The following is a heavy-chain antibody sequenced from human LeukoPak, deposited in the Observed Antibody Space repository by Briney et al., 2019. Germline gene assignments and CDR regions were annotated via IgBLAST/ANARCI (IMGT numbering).Heavy chain of an antibody. J-gene: IGHJ4*02. D-gene: IGHD1-26*01. V-gene: IGHV3-21*01. CDR3: ARDPGGMVAEKLDY. CDR1: GFSFSSYS. Sequence: GGSLRLSCAASGFSFSSYSMNWVRQAPGKGLEWVSSISSSSSYIYYADSVKGRFTISRDNAKNSLYLQMNSLRAEDTAVYYCARDPGGMVAEKLDYWGQGTLVTVSS. CDR2: ISSSSSYI.